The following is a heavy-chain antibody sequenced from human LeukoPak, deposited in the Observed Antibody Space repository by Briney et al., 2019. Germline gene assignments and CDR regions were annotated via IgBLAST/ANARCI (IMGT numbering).Heavy chain of an antibody. V-gene: IGHV3-33*01. CDR1: GFTFSSYG. D-gene: IGHD2-15*01. Sequence: GRSLRLSCAASGFTFSSYGMHWVRQAPGKGLEWVAVIWYDGSNKYYADSVKGRFTISRDNSKNTLYLQMNSLRAEDTAAYYCARDFGYCSGGSCKYYFDYWGQGTLVTVSS. CDR3: ARDFGYCSGGSCKYYFDY. J-gene: IGHJ4*02. CDR2: IWYDGSNK.